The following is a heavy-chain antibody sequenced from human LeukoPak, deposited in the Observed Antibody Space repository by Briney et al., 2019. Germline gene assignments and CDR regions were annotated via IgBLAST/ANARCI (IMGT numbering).Heavy chain of an antibody. CDR1: GGSLSSYY. D-gene: IGHD5-18*01. Sequence: SETLSLTCTVSGGSLSSYYWSWIRQPPGEGLEWIGYIYYSGSTNYNPSLKSRVTISVDTSKNQFSLKLSSVTAADTAVYYCARAGYSYGYGYWGQGTLVTVSS. V-gene: IGHV4-59*01. CDR3: ARAGYSYGYGY. J-gene: IGHJ4*02. CDR2: IYYSGST.